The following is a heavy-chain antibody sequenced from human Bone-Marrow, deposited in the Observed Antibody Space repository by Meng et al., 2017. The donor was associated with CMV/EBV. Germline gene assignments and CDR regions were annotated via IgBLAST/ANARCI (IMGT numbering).Heavy chain of an antibody. CDR1: GFTFSSYG. J-gene: IGHJ4*02. D-gene: IGHD1-7*01. CDR2: IWYDGSNK. CDR3: AKVPNRTGTKVDPRLPDY. Sequence: GGSLRLSCAASGFTFSSYGMHWVRQAPGKGLEWVAVIWYDGSNKYYADSVKGRFTISRDNSKNTLYLQMNSLRAEDTAVYYCAKVPNRTGTKVDPRLPDYWGQGTLVTASS. V-gene: IGHV3-30*02.